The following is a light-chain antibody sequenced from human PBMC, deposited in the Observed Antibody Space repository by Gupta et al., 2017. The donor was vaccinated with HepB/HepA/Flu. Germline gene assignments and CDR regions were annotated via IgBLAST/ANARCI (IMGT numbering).Light chain of an antibody. CDR3: QQSDSTPLT. V-gene: IGKV1-39*01. CDR1: QSISSY. CDR2: AAS. J-gene: IGKJ3*01. Sequence: DIQMTQSPSSLSASVGDRVTITCRASQSISSYLNWYQQKPGKAPKLLIYAASSLQSGVPSRFSGSGSGTDFTLTISRLQPEDFATYYCQQSDSTPLTFGDGTKVDIK.